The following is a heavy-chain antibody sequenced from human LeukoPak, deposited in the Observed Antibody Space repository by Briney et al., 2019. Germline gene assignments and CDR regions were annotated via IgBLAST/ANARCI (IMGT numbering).Heavy chain of an antibody. J-gene: IGHJ4*02. Sequence: SETLSLTCTVSGGSISTYYWSWIRQPPGKGLEWIGYIYYTGSTSYNPSLKSRVTMSLDASKNQFSLELNSVTPADTAVYYCARQGFGSSYFDYWGQGTLVTVSS. V-gene: IGHV4-59*01. CDR3: ARQGFGSSYFDY. D-gene: IGHD3-16*01. CDR1: GGSISTYY. CDR2: IYYTGST.